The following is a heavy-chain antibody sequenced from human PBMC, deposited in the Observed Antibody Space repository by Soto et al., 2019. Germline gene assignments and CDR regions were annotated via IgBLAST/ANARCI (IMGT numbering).Heavy chain of an antibody. D-gene: IGHD4-4*01. J-gene: IGHJ6*02. Sequence: GGSLILSCAASGFTFISYAMSWVRQAPGKGLEWVSAISGSGGSTYYADSVKGRFTISRDNSKNTLYLQMNSLRAEDTAVYYCAKAGGNTVTTGHYYYYGMDVWGQGTTVTVSS. V-gene: IGHV3-23*01. CDR3: AKAGGNTVTTGHYYYYGMDV. CDR2: ISGSGGST. CDR1: GFTFISYA.